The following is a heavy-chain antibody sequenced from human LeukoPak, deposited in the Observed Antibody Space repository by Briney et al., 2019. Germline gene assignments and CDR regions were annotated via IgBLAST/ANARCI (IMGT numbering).Heavy chain of an antibody. CDR1: GGSISSGGYY. CDR2: IYYSGCT. D-gene: IGHD3-9*01. CDR3: AGGPIYDILTGYYALDY. J-gene: IGHJ4*02. V-gene: IGHV4-31*03. Sequence: SETLSLTCTVSGGSISSGGYYWSWIRQHPGKGLEWIGYIYYSGCTYYNPSLKSRVTISVDTSKNQFSLKLSSVTAADTAVYYCAGGPIYDILTGYYALDYWGQGTLVTVSS.